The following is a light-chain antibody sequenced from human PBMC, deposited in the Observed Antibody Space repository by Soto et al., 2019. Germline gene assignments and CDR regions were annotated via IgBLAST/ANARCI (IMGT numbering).Light chain of an antibody. Sequence: EIVMTQSPATLSVSPGDSATLSCSASQSISSNLAWYQQKPGQAPRLLIFGASIRDTGLPDRFSGSGSGTDFTLTITRLEPEDFAVYYCQQYANSPATFGPGTKVDIK. CDR2: GAS. CDR1: QSISSN. V-gene: IGKV3-20*01. J-gene: IGKJ3*01. CDR3: QQYANSPAT.